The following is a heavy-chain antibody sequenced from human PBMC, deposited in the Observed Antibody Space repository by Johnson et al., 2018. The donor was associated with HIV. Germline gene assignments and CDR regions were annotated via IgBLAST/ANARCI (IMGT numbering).Heavy chain of an antibody. V-gene: IGHV3-30-3*01. CDR3: ARDFIAPELGDAVDI. CDR1: GFTFSSYA. D-gene: IGHD6-25*01. J-gene: IGHJ3*02. Sequence: QVQLVESGGGVVQPGRSLRLSCAASGFTFSSYAMHWVRQAPGKGLEWVAVISYDGSNKYYADSVKRRFTISRDNSKNTLYLQMNSLRAEDTAVYYCARDFIAPELGDAVDIWGQGTMVTVSS. CDR2: ISYDGSNK.